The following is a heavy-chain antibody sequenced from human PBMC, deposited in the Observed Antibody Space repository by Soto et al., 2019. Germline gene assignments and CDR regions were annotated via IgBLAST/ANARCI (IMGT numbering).Heavy chain of an antibody. CDR3: ARLHVLGQYYYGSGSSDTRIDY. Sequence: SETLSLTCTVSGGSISSSSYYWGWIRQPPGKGLEWIGSIYYSGSTYYNPSLKSRVTISVDTSKNQFSLKLSSVTAADTAVYYCARLHVLGQYYYGSGSSDTRIDYWGQGTLVTVSS. CDR2: IYYSGST. J-gene: IGHJ4*02. CDR1: GGSISSSSYY. V-gene: IGHV4-39*01. D-gene: IGHD3-10*01.